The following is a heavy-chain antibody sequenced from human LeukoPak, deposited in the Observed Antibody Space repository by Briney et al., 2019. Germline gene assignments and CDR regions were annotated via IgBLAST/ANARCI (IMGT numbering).Heavy chain of an antibody. D-gene: IGHD3-9*01. CDR3: AKGGYFDWLFDY. CDR1: GFTFSSYG. V-gene: IGHV3-23*01. J-gene: IGHJ4*02. CDR2: ISGSGGSI. Sequence: GGSLRLSCAASGFTFSSYGMSWVRQAPGKGLEWVSAISGSGGSIYYADSVKGRFTISRDNSKNALYLQMNSLRAEDTAVYYCAKGGYFDWLFDYWGQGTLVTVSS.